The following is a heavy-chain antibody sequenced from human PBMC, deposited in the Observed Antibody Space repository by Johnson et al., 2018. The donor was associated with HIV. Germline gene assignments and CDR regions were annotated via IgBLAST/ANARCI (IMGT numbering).Heavy chain of an antibody. V-gene: IGHV3-7*03. D-gene: IGHD3-9*01. J-gene: IGHJ3*02. CDR2: IQQDGSEK. CDR1: GFTFSSYG. Sequence: VQLVESGGGVVQPGRSLRLSCAASGFTFSSYGMAWVRQAPGKGLEWVANIQQDGSEKYYVDSVKGRFTISRDNAKNSLYLQMNSLRAEDTAVYYCALHLTGDSFDIWGQGTMVTVSS. CDR3: ALHLTGDSFDI.